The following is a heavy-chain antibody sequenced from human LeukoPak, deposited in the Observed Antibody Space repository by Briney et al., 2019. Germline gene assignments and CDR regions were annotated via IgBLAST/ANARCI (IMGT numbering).Heavy chain of an antibody. CDR1: GFTFSSYS. CDR3: ARDEDAF. V-gene: IGHV3-21*01. Sequence: GGSLRLSCAASGFTFSSYSMNWVRQAPGKGLEWVSSISSSSSYIYYADSVKGRFTISRDNVKNSLFLQLNSLRDEDTAVYYCARDEDAFGGQGTLVTVSS. CDR2: ISSSSSYI. J-gene: IGHJ4*02.